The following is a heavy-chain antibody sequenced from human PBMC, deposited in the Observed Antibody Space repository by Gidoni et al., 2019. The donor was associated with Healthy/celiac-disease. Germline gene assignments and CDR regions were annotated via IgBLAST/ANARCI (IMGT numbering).Heavy chain of an antibody. D-gene: IGHD3-3*01. Sequence: QLQESGPGLVKPSETLSLTCTVSGGSISSSSYYWGCIRQPPGKGLEWIGSIYYSGSTYYNPSLKSRVTISVDTSKNQFSLKLSSVTAADTAVYYCARDLTLPYDFWSGYYTRDYGMDVWGQGTTVTVSS. CDR1: GGSISSSSYY. J-gene: IGHJ6*02. CDR3: ARDLTLPYDFWSGYYTRDYGMDV. V-gene: IGHV4-39*07. CDR2: IYYSGST.